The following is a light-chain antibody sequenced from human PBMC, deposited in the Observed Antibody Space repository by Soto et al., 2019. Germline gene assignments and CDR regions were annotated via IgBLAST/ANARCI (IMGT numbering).Light chain of an antibody. J-gene: IGLJ2*01. CDR2: DTH. V-gene: IGLV1-40*01. CDR1: SSNIGAVHD. CDR3: QSYDNRGSGSEV. Sequence: QSVLTQPPSVSGAPGQRVSISCTGGSSNIGAVHDVYWHQQHPGPAPQLLIFDTHNPPSGVPDRCSGSKSGPSATLAITGLEPDDESEYFCQSYDNRGSGSEVFGGGTKLTVL.